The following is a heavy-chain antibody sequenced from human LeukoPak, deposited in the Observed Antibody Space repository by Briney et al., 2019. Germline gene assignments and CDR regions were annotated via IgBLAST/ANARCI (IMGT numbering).Heavy chain of an antibody. CDR1: GGSISSSSYY. Sequence: SETLSLTCTVSGGSISSSSYYWGWIRQPPGKGLEWIGSIYYSGSTYFNPSLKSRVTISVDTSKNQFSLKLSSVTAADTAVYYCARDAVVVPAAIPPPYNWFDPWGQGTLVTVSS. CDR3: ARDAVVVPAAIPPPYNWFDP. V-gene: IGHV4-39*07. D-gene: IGHD2-2*01. J-gene: IGHJ5*02. CDR2: IYYSGST.